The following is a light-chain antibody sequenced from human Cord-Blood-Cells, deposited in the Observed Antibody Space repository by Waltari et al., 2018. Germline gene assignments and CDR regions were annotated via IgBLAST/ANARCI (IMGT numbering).Light chain of an antibody. J-gene: IGLJ3*02. Sequence: QSALTQPASESGSPGPSITISCTGTSSDVGRYNLVSWYQQPPGKAPKLMIYEGSKRPSGVSNRFSGSKSGNTASLTISGLQAEDEADYYCCSYAGSSTWVFGGGTKLTVL. V-gene: IGLV2-23*01. CDR2: EGS. CDR3: CSYAGSSTWV. CDR1: SSDVGRYNL.